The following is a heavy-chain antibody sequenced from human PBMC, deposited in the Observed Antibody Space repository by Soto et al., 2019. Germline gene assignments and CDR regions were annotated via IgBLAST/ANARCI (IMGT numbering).Heavy chain of an antibody. D-gene: IGHD6-19*01. CDR2: INHSGST. CDR1: GGYFSGYY. V-gene: IGHV4-34*01. J-gene: IGHJ4*02. CDR3: ARDIAVAGTGY. Sequence: SETMSLTCTVYGGYFSGYYWSWIRQPPGKGLEWIGEINHSGSTNYNPSLKSRVTISVDTSKNQFSLKLSSVTAADTAVYYCARDIAVAGTGYWGQGTLVTVSS.